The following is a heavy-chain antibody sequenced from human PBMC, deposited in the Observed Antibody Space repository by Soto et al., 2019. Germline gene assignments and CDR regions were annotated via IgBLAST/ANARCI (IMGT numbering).Heavy chain of an antibody. V-gene: IGHV3-11*01. CDR1: GFTFSDYY. Sequence: GGSLRLSCAGSGFTFSDYYMSWIRQAPGQGLEGVSYMSSSGVTVFYADSVKGRFTISRDNAKNSLHLQMYSLRAEDSAVYYCARNTISAAGADYYGLDVWGQGTTVTVSS. CDR2: MSSSGVTV. CDR3: ARNTISAAGADYYGLDV. J-gene: IGHJ6*02. D-gene: IGHD6-13*01.